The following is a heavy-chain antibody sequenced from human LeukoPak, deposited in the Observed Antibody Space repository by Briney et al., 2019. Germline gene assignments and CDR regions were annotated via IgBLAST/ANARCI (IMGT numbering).Heavy chain of an antibody. Sequence: GGSLRLSCAASGFTFSSFAMSWVRQAPGKGLEWVSGISGSGASTYYADSVNGRFTISRDNSKNTLYLQMNSLRAEDTAVYYCAKASRSSGYYSDCWGQGTLVTVSS. V-gene: IGHV3-23*01. D-gene: IGHD3-22*01. CDR1: GFTFSSFA. CDR3: AKASRSSGYYSDC. CDR2: ISGSGAST. J-gene: IGHJ4*02.